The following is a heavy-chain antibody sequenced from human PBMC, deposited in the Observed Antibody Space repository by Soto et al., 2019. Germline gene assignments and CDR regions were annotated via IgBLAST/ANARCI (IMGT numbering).Heavy chain of an antibody. CDR2: IYWDDDK. D-gene: IGHD6-6*01. CDR3: AHRPTAARRWVNVFDY. J-gene: IGHJ4*02. Sequence: SGPTLVNPTQTLTLTCTFSGFSLSTSGVGVGWIRQPPGKALEWLALIYWDDDKRYSPSLKSRLTITKDTSKNQVVLTMTNMDPVDTATYYCAHRPTAARRWVNVFDYWGQGTLVTVSS. V-gene: IGHV2-5*02. CDR1: GFSLSTSGVG.